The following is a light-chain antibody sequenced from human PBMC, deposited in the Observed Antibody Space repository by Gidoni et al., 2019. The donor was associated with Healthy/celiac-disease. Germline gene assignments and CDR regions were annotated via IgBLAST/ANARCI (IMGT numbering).Light chain of an antibody. CDR1: QSVSSSY. V-gene: IGKV3-20*01. J-gene: IGKJ2*04. CDR2: GAS. CDR3: QQYGPPECS. Sequence: EIVLTQSPGTLSLAPGERATLSCRASQSVSSSYLAWYQQKPGQAPRLLIYGASSRATGIPDRFSGSGSGTDFTLTISRLEPEDFAVYYCQQYGPPECSFGQGTKLEIK.